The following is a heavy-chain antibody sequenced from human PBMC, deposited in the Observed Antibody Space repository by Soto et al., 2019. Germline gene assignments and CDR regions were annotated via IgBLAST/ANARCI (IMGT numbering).Heavy chain of an antibody. V-gene: IGHV3-74*03. CDR2: MNGDGSIT. D-gene: IGHD2-15*01. J-gene: IGHJ4*02. CDR1: GFTLSSKW. CDR3: AREGYWSLDY. Sequence: EVQLVESGGGLFQPGGSLRLSCAASGFTLSSKWMHWARQTPGKGLVWVSRMNGDGSITQYADSAKGRFTISRDNSKNTLYLQMDSLRAEDTAVYYCAREGYWSLDYWGQGTLVTVSS.